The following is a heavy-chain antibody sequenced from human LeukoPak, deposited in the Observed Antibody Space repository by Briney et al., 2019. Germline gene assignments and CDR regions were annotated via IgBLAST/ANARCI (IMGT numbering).Heavy chain of an antibody. Sequence: GPSVNVSCKASGGTFSSYAISWMRQAPGQGLEWMGWIIPILGIANYAQKFQCRVTITADKSTSTAYMELSSLRSEDTAVYYCQTGYSSSPGSGYFDYWGQGTLVTVSS. J-gene: IGHJ4*02. D-gene: IGHD6-13*01. CDR1: GGTFSSYA. CDR3: QTGYSSSPGSGYFDY. CDR2: IIPILGIA. V-gene: IGHV1-69*04.